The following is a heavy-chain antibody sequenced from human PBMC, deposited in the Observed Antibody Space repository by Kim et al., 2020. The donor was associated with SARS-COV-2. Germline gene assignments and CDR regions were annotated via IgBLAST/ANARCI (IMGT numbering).Heavy chain of an antibody. D-gene: IGHD1-26*01. CDR2: IWYDGTNQ. J-gene: IGHJ4*02. Sequence: GGSLRLSCAASGFAFSRHGMHWVRQTPDKGLEWLATIWYDGTNQYYAESVEGRFSISRDNSKNTMFLQMNSLRVEDMAVYYCAKDPYTTSSGYFEYWGQGTLVTVSS. CDR3: AKDPYTTSSGYFEY. CDR1: GFAFSRHG. V-gene: IGHV3-30*02.